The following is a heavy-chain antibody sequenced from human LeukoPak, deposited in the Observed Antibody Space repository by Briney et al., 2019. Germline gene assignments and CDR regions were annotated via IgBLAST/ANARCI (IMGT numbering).Heavy chain of an antibody. D-gene: IGHD5-12*01. J-gene: IGHJ4*02. Sequence: PSETLSLTCSVSGYLINSGYCWGWFRQSPGKGLEWIGSIYSTGTTYDNRSLKRRVSIPVDPSKNQFSLKLRSVTAADTAVYYCASRATVANIYFDSWGQGNLVTVSS. CDR3: ASRATVANIYFDS. V-gene: IGHV4-38-2*02. CDR1: GYLINSGYC. CDR2: IYSTGTT.